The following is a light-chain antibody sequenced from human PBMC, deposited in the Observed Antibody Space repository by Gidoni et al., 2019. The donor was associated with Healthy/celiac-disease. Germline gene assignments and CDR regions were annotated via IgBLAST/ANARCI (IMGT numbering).Light chain of an antibody. J-gene: IGKJ4*01. CDR1: QSLLHSNGYNY. CDR2: LGS. CDR3: MQALQTPRT. Sequence: DIVMTQSPLSLPVTPGEPASISCRSSQSLLHSNGYNYLDWYLQKPGQSPQLLIYLGSTRASGVPDRFSGSGSGTDFTLKISRVEAEDVGVYYCMQALQTPRTFGGXTKVEIK. V-gene: IGKV2-28*01.